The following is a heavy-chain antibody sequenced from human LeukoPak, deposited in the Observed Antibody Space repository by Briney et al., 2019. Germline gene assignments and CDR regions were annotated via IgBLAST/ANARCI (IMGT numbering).Heavy chain of an antibody. Sequence: GASVKVSCKASGYTFSTYGISWVRQAPGQGLEWMGWISAYNGNTKYAQKFQGRVTMTTDTSTSTAYMELRSLRSDDTAVYYCARDPWELRREGAFDIWGQGTMVTVSS. J-gene: IGHJ3*02. D-gene: IGHD1-26*01. V-gene: IGHV1-18*01. CDR2: ISAYNGNT. CDR3: ARDPWELRREGAFDI. CDR1: GYTFSTYG.